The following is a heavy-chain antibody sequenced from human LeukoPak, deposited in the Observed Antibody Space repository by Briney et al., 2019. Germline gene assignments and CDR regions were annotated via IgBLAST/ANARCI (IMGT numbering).Heavy chain of an antibody. CDR2: IYYSGST. V-gene: IGHV4-39*07. CDR3: ARISSVWMKDYYYYLDV. D-gene: IGHD3-16*02. Sequence: SDTLSLTCTVSGRSISSISYYWGWIRQPPGKGLEWIGSIYYSGSTYYNPSLKSRVTISIDTSKNQFSLKLTSVTAADTAVYYCARISSVWMKDYYYYLDVWGKGTTVAVSS. J-gene: IGHJ6*03. CDR1: GRSISSISYY.